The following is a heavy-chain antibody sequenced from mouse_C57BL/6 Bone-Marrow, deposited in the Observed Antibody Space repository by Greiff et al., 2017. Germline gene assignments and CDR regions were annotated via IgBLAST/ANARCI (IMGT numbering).Heavy chain of an antibody. Sequence: QVQLQQSGAELVRPGASVTLSCKASGYTFTDYEMHWVKKTPVHGLEWIGAIDPETGGTTYNQKFKGKAILTADKSSSTAYMELRSLTSEDSAVYYCTRVGYDGYYERDYWGQGTALTVSS. CDR1: GYTFTDYE. D-gene: IGHD2-3*01. J-gene: IGHJ2*01. V-gene: IGHV1-15*01. CDR3: TRVGYDGYYERDY. CDR2: IDPETGGT.